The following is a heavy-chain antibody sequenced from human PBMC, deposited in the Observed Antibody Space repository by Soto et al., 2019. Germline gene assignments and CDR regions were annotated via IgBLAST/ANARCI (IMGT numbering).Heavy chain of an antibody. J-gene: IGHJ6*03. Sequence: QEQLVQSGAEVKKPGAQVKVSCKASGYTFSNYNINWVRQASGQGLERMGWMNPVSGNTGYAEKFQGRVTMTRNRSISTAYKELSGLRSEDTAVYYCAREAASDPSFYYHYMDVWGKGTTVTVSS. D-gene: IGHD6-25*01. CDR2: MNPVSGNT. CDR3: AREAASDPSFYYHYMDV. CDR1: GYTFSNYN. V-gene: IGHV1-8*01.